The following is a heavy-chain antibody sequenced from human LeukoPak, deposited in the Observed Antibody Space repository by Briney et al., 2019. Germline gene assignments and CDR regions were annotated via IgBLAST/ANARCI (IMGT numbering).Heavy chain of an antibody. CDR3: AADHLYGSGSYTKGYYYYGMDV. CDR2: IVVGSGNT. D-gene: IGHD3-10*01. CDR1: GFTFTSSA. Sequence: SVKVSCKASGFTFTSSAMQWVRQARGHRLEWIGWIVVGSGNTNYAQKFQERVTITRDMSTSTAYMELSSLRSEDTAVYYCAADHLYGSGSYTKGYYYYGMDVWGQGTTVTVSS. J-gene: IGHJ6*02. V-gene: IGHV1-58*02.